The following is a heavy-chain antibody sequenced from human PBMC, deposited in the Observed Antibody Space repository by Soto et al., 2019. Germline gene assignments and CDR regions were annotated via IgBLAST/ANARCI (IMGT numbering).Heavy chain of an antibody. CDR1: GYTFTSYG. CDR2: ISPNNGDT. CDR3: ARHSGYDYVFDY. D-gene: IGHD5-12*01. J-gene: IGHJ4*02. Sequence: QVQLVQSGAEVKKPGASVKVSCKASGYTFTSYGISWVRQAPGQGLEWMGWISPNNGDTNYARKLQGRVTMTRDTSTSTAYMEMSSLTFDDTAVYYCARHSGYDYVFDYWGQGTLVTVSS. V-gene: IGHV1-18*01.